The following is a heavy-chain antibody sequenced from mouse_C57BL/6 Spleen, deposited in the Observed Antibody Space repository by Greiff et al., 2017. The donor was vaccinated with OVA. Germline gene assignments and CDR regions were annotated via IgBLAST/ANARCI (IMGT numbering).Heavy chain of an antibody. Sequence: VQLQQSGPELVKPGASVKISCKASGYSFTDYNMNWVKQSNGKSLEWIGVINPNYGTTSYNQKFKGKATLTADKSSSTAYMQLISLTSEDYAVDDCERGDYAWVAWFAYWGQGTLVTVSA. CDR1: GYSFTDYN. CDR2: INPNYGTT. D-gene: IGHD2-4*01. V-gene: IGHV1-39*01. J-gene: IGHJ3*01. CDR3: ERGDYAWVAWFAY.